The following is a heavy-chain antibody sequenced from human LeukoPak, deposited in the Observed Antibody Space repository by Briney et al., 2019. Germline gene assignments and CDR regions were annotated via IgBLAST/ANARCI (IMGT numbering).Heavy chain of an antibody. CDR1: GGTFSSYA. CDR3: ARDRYCGGDCYTGDAFDI. J-gene: IGHJ3*02. Sequence: GASVKVSCKASGGTFSSYAINWVRQAPGQGLEWMGGTIPIFGTPNYAQKFQGRVTITADESTSTAYMELSSLRSEDTAVYYCARDRYCGGDCYTGDAFDIWGQGTMVTVSS. D-gene: IGHD2-21*01. V-gene: IGHV1-69*13. CDR2: TIPIFGTP.